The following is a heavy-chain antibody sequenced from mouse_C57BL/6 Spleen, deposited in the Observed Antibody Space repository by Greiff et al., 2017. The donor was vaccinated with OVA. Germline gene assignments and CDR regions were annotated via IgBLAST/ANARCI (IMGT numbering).Heavy chain of an antibody. CDR1: GYTFTSYW. V-gene: IGHV1-50*01. CDR2: IDPSDSYT. J-gene: IGHJ2*01. CDR3: ARRGSSLFDY. Sequence: QVQLQQPGAELVKPGASVKLSCKASGYTFTSYWMQWVKQRPGQGLEWIGEIDPSDSYTNYNQKFKGKATLTVDTSSSTAEMQLSSLTSEDSAVYYCARRGSSLFDYWGQGTTLTVSS. D-gene: IGHD1-1*01.